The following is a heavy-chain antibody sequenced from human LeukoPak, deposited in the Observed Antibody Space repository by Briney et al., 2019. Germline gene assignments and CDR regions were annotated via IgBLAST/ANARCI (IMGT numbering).Heavy chain of an antibody. CDR2: ITGSGGNT. Sequence: GGSLRLSCAASGFTFSNYGMNWVRQAPGKGLEWVSGITGSGGNTYYADSVKGRFTISRDNSKNTMYLQMNSLRVEDTAIYYCARGGAARPDFWGQGTLVTVSS. D-gene: IGHD6-6*01. CDR1: GFTFSNYG. V-gene: IGHV3-23*01. CDR3: ARGGAARPDF. J-gene: IGHJ4*02.